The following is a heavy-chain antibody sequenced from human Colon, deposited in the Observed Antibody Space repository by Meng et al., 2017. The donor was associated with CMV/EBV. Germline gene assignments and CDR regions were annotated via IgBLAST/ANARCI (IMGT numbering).Heavy chain of an antibody. Sequence: GGSLRLSCAASGFPFSSYVMHWVRQAPGKGLVWVSRINHDGTFTTYVDSVKGRFTISRDNAKNTLYLQMNSLRAEDTAAYYCARDRNWIFDYWGRGTLVTVAS. CDR2: INHDGTFT. V-gene: IGHV3-74*03. CDR1: GFPFSSYV. D-gene: IGHD1-1*01. CDR3: ARDRNWIFDY. J-gene: IGHJ4*02.